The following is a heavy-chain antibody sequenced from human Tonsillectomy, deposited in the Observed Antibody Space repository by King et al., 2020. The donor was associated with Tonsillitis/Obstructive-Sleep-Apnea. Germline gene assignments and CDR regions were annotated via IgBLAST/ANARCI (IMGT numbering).Heavy chain of an antibody. CDR1: GFSLSNARMG. CDR2: IFSNDEK. D-gene: IGHD3-9*01. CDR3: ARIYPDYDIWTGWGDNWFDP. Sequence: VTLKESGPVLVKPTETLTLTCTVSGFSLSNARMGVSWIRQPPGKALEWLAHIFSNDEKSYNTSLKSRLTIPKDTSKSQVVLTMTNMDPVDTATYYCARIYPDYDIWTGWGDNWFDPWGQGTLVTVSS. J-gene: IGHJ5*02. V-gene: IGHV2-26*01.